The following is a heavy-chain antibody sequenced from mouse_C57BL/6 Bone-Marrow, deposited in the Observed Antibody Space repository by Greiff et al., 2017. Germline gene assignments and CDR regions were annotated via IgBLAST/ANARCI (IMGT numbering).Heavy chain of an antibody. CDR3: ARMGSGFPDY. CDR1: GYTFTSYW. V-gene: IGHV1-55*01. D-gene: IGHD3-2*02. J-gene: IGHJ2*01. Sequence: VQLQESGAELVKPGASVKMSCKASGYTFTSYWITWVKQRPGQGLGWVGDIYPGSGSLNYNEKFKSKATLIVDPSSSTAYMQLSSLTSEDSAVYYCARMGSGFPDYWGQGTTLTVSS. CDR2: IYPGSGSL.